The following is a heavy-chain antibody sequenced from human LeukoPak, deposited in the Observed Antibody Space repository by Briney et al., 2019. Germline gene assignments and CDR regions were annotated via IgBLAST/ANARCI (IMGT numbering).Heavy chain of an antibody. CDR1: GISFSDYT. CDR3: AKVALPYDFWSGRRYYYYYMDV. Sequence: GGSLRLSCAASGISFSDYTMNWVRQAPGKGLEWVSYISRTSTMKHYADSVKGRFIISRDNAKNTLYLQMNSLRAEDTAVYYCAKVALPYDFWSGRRYYYYYMDVWGKGTTVTVSS. V-gene: IGHV3-48*04. CDR2: ISRTSTMK. D-gene: IGHD3-3*01. J-gene: IGHJ6*03.